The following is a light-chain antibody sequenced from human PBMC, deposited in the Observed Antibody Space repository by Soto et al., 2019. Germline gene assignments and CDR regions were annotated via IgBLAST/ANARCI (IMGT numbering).Light chain of an antibody. CDR2: AND. CDR3: AAWDDSLSARV. CDR1: NSNIGPNP. V-gene: IGLV1-47*01. J-gene: IGLJ3*02. Sequence: QSVLTQPPSASGTPGQRVSISCSGSNSNIGPNPIYWYQQVPGTAPKLLIHANDQRPSGVPDRFSGSKAGTAAALAISGLRSEDEADYYCAAWDDSLSARVFGGGTKLTVL.